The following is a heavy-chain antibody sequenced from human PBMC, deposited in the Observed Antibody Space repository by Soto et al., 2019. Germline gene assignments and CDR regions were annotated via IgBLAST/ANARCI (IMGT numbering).Heavy chain of an antibody. CDR3: ARVHYRSSWLSFDY. J-gene: IGHJ4*02. CDR2: IYSGGST. Sequence: GGSLRLSCAASGFTVSSNYMSWVRQAPGKGLEWVSVIYSGGSTYYADSVKGRFTISRDNSKNTLYLQMNSLRAEDTAVYYCARVHYRSSWLSFDYWGQGTLVTVSS. V-gene: IGHV3-53*01. CDR1: GFTVSSNY. D-gene: IGHD6-13*01.